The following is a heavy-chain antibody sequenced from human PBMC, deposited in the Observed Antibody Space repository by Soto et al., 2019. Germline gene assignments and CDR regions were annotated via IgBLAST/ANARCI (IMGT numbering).Heavy chain of an antibody. CDR3: ARHTDDVHDMWGSDYDGMDV. J-gene: IGHJ6*01. V-gene: IGHV1-18*01. Sequence: QVQLVQSGAEVKKPGASVKVSCKATGYMFTRYGITWVRQAPGQGLEWMGWISLNNGKTNYAQKFQGRVTMTTDTSTNRAYMELRSLRSDDTAVYYCARHTDDVHDMWGSDYDGMDVW. D-gene: IGHD3-16*01. CDR2: ISLNNGKT. CDR1: GYMFTRYG.